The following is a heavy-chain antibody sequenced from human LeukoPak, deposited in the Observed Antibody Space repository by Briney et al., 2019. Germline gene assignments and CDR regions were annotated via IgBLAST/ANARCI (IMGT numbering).Heavy chain of an antibody. V-gene: IGHV3-7*01. CDR2: IKEDGSED. CDR1: GFTFSRAW. J-gene: IGHJ6*02. Sequence: GGSLRLSCAASGFTFSRAWMSWVRQAPGKGLEWVANIKEDGSEDYYADSVKGRFAISKDNAKNSLYLQMNNLRAEDTAMYYCARDRLVSSYYGMDVWGQGTTVTVSS. CDR3: ARDRLVSSYYGMDV. D-gene: IGHD3-16*01.